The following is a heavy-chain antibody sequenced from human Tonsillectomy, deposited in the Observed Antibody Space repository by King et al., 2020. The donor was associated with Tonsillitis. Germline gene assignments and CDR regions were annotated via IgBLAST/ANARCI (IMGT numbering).Heavy chain of an antibody. J-gene: IGHJ4*02. D-gene: IGHD5-18*01. CDR2: IYYSGST. CDR1: GGSISSYY. CDR3: ARNVDTAMVTFFDY. Sequence: QLQESGPGLVKPSETLSLTCTVSGGSISSYYWSWIRQPPGKGLEWIGYIYYSGSTHYNPSLKSGVTISVDTSKNQFSLKLSPVTAADTAVYYCARNVDTAMVTFFDYWGQGTLVTVSS. V-gene: IGHV4-59*01.